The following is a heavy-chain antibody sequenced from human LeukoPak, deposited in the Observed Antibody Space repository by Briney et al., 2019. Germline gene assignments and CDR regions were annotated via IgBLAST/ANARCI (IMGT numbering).Heavy chain of an antibody. J-gene: IGHJ4*02. Sequence: SETLSLTCTVSGGSVSSGTYYWSWIRQPPGKGLEGIGYIYYSGSTNYSPSLKSRVTISADTSKNQFSLKLTSVTVADTAVYYCARNYGDSLYYFDYWGQGTLVTVSS. CDR1: GGSVSSGTYY. D-gene: IGHD4-17*01. V-gene: IGHV4-61*01. CDR3: ARNYGDSLYYFDY. CDR2: IYYSGST.